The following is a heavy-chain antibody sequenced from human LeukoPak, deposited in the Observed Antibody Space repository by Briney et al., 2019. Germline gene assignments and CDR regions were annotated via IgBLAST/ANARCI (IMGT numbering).Heavy chain of an antibody. CDR1: GGTFSSYA. J-gene: IGHJ5*02. CDR2: IIPILGMA. Sequence: EASVKVSCKASGGTFSSYAISWVRQAPGQGLEWMGRIIPILGMANYAQKFQGRVTITADKSTSTAYMELSSLRSEDTAVYYCARERYSSSSGFDPWGQGTLVTVSS. D-gene: IGHD6-6*01. V-gene: IGHV1-69*04. CDR3: ARERYSSSSGFDP.